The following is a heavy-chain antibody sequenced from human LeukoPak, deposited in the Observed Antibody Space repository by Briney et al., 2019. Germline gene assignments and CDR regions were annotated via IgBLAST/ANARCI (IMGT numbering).Heavy chain of an antibody. D-gene: IGHD6-19*01. V-gene: IGHV4-4*07. Sequence: SETLSLTCTVSGGSISSFYWSWIRQPAGKALEWIGRIYTSGSTNYNPSLKSRVTMSVDTSKNQFSLKLSSVTAADTAVYYCARHGMYSSGWFYYYMDVWGKGTTVTISS. J-gene: IGHJ6*03. CDR2: IYTSGST. CDR3: ARHGMYSSGWFYYYMDV. CDR1: GGSISSFY.